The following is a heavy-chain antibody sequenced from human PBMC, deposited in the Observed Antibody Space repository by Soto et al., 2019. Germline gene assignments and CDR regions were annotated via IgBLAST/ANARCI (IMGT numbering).Heavy chain of an antibody. CDR3: AGVRPGDNGYPFFDY. J-gene: IGHJ4*02. Sequence: QVQLVESGGVVVQPGRSLRLSCAASGFSFSTSTMHWVRLTAGKGLEWVALVSDYGINADYADSVPGRFTISRDNSKNTLFLQMDSLRPEDTAIYYCAGVRPGDNGYPFFDYWGQGTLVTVSS. D-gene: IGHD3-22*01. V-gene: IGHV3-30-3*01. CDR2: VSDYGINA. CDR1: GFSFSTST.